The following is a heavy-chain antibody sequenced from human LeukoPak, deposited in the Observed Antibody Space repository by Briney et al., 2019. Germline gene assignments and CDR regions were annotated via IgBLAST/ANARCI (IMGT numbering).Heavy chain of an antibody. D-gene: IGHD3-3*01. CDR2: INWNGGST. V-gene: IGHV3-20*04. CDR1: GFTFDDYG. Sequence: GGSLRLSCAASGFTFDDYGMSWVRQAPGKGLEWVSGINWNGGSTGYADSVKGRFTISRENAKNSLYLQMNSLRAEDTALYYCARAMYYDFWSGYSPFDYWGQGTLVTVSS. J-gene: IGHJ4*02. CDR3: ARAMYYDFWSGYSPFDY.